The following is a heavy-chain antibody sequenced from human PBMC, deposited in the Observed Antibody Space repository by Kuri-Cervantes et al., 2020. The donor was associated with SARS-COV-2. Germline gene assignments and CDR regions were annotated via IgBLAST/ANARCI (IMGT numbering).Heavy chain of an antibody. CDR1: GYSISSGYY. D-gene: IGHD2-21*02. CDR3: ATGVVTAGYFDY. CDR2: IYYSGST. V-gene: IGHV4-38-2*01. Sequence: SETLSLTCAVSGYSISSGYYWSWIRQPPGKGLEWIGYIYYSGSTNYNPSLKSRVTISVDTSKNQFSLKLSSVTAADTAVYYCATGVVTAGYFDYWGQGTLVTVSS. J-gene: IGHJ4*02.